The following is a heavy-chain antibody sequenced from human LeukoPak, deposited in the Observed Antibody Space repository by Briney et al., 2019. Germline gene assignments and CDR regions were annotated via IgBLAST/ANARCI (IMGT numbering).Heavy chain of an antibody. D-gene: IGHD3-3*01. CDR2: ISAYNGNT. CDR1: GYTFTSYG. Sequence: ASVKVSCKASGYTFTSYGISWVRQAPGQGLEWMGWISAYNGNTNYAQKLQGRVTMTTDTPTSTAYMELRSLRSDDTAVYYCAREPHYDFWSGYRNSFDYWGQGTLVTVSS. J-gene: IGHJ4*02. CDR3: AREPHYDFWSGYRNSFDY. V-gene: IGHV1-18*01.